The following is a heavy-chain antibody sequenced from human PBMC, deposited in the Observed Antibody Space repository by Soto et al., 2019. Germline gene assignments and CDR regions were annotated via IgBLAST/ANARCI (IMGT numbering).Heavy chain of an antibody. D-gene: IGHD3-9*01. V-gene: IGHV1-3*01. CDR2: INAGNGNT. J-gene: IGHJ5*02. Sequence: ASVKVSCKASGYTFTSYAMHWVRQAPGQRLEWMGWINAGNGNTKYSQKFQGRVTITRDTSASTAYMELSSLRSEDTAVYYCAREFYDILSGYDWFDPWAQGTLVTVSS. CDR3: AREFYDILSGYDWFDP. CDR1: GYTFTSYA.